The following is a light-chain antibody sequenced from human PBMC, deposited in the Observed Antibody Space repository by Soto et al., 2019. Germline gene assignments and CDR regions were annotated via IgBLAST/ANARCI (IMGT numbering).Light chain of an antibody. V-gene: IGKV1-5*03. CDR3: QQYDSYPLT. CDR2: KAS. J-gene: IGKJ4*01. Sequence: DIQMTQSPSALSAPVGDRVTITCRASQTISHWVAWYQLKPGRAPKILIYKASNLQSGVPSRFSGSGSGTEFTLTISSLQPDDFATYYCQQYDSYPLTFGGGTMVEIK. CDR1: QTISHW.